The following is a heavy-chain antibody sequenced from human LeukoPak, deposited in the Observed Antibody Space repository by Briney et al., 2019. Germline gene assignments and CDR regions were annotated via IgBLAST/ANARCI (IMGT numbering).Heavy chain of an antibody. CDR3: ARDLLWFGESSVG. J-gene: IGHJ4*02. V-gene: IGHV3-23*01. Sequence: GGSLRLSCAASGFTFDRYSMNWVRQALGRELEWVSTISGNGYSTFYADSVKGRFTISRDNSNNTLYLQMNALRADDAALYYCARDLLWFGESSVGWGQGSLVTVSS. CDR2: ISGNGYST. CDR1: GFTFDRYS. D-gene: IGHD3-10*01.